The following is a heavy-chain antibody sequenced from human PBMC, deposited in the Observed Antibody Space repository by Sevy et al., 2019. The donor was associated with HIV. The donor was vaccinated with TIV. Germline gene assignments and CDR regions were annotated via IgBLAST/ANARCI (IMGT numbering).Heavy chain of an antibody. D-gene: IGHD3-9*01. CDR3: ARAPGHEDDILTGYYGVDP. Sequence: SESLSLTCTVSGGSISSGGYYWSWIRQHPGKGMEWIGYIYYSGNTYYNPSLKSRVTISVDTSKNQFSLKLSSVTAADTAGYYCARAPGHEDDILTGYYGVDPWGQGTLVLVSS. J-gene: IGHJ5*02. V-gene: IGHV4-31*03. CDR2: IYYSGNT. CDR1: GGSISSGGYY.